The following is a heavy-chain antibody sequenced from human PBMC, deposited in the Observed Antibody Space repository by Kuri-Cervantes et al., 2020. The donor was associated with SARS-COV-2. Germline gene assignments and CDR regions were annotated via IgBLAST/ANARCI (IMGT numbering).Heavy chain of an antibody. J-gene: IGHJ4*02. Sequence: ASVKVSCKASGYTFTSYAMHWVRQAPGQRLEWMGWINAGNGNTKYSQKFQGRVTITRDTSASTVYMELSSLRSEDTAVYYCARGPTPSHEFDYWGQGTLVTVSS. CDR3: ARGPTPSHEFDY. CDR1: GYTFTSYA. V-gene: IGHV1-3*01. CDR2: INAGNGNT.